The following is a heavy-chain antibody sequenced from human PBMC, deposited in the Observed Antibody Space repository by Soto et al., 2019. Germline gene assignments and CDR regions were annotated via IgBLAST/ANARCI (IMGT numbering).Heavy chain of an antibody. J-gene: IGHJ2*01. V-gene: IGHV3-74*01. CDR1: GFTFSSYW. CDR2: INSDGSST. D-gene: IGHD3-3*01. CDR3: ARAGRDFWSGYYIWYWYFDL. Sequence: GGSLRLSCAASGFTFSSYWMHWVRQAPGKGLVWVSRINSDGSSTSYADSVKGRFTISRDNAKNTLYLQMNSLRAEDTAVYYCARAGRDFWSGYYIWYWYFDLWGRGTLVTVSS.